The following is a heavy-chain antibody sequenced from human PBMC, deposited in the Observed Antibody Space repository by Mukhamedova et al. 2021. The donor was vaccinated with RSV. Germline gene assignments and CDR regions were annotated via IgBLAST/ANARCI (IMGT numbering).Heavy chain of an antibody. CDR3: ARFKSGHDALFFDS. V-gene: IGHV3-53*01. J-gene: IGHJ4*02. D-gene: IGHD5-12*01. Sequence: DSVKGRFTISRDASQNTLDLQMDSLRAEDTATYYCARFKSGHDALFFDSWGQGTLVTVSS.